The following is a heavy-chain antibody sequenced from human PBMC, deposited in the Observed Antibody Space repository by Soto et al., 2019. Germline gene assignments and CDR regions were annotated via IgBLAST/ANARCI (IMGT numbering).Heavy chain of an antibody. D-gene: IGHD4-17*01. CDR3: AREGASVTNRDYALDV. CDR1: GDSINSGDYY. Sequence: PSETLSLTCTVSGDSINSGDYYWSWIRQPPGKGLEWIGYIYYGGSTSYTPSLKSRVTISADTSKNQFSLTLNSVTAADTAVYYCAREGASVTNRDYALDVWGQGTTVTV. CDR2: IYYGGST. V-gene: IGHV4-30-4*01. J-gene: IGHJ6*02.